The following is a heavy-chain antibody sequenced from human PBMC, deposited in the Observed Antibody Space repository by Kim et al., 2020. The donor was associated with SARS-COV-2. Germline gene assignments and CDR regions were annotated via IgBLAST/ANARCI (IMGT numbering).Heavy chain of an antibody. Sequence: YGDTVKGRFTSSIDNCKNTLYLKMNSLRAEDTAVYYCGRGYSGSYYDFDYWGQGTLVTVSS. D-gene: IGHD1-26*01. V-gene: IGHV3-30*01. CDR3: GRGYSGSYYDFDY. J-gene: IGHJ4*02.